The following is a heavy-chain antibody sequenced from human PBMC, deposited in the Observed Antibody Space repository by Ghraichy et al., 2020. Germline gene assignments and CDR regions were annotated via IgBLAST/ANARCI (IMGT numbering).Heavy chain of an antibody. J-gene: IGHJ4*02. CDR2: TFYDGSS. D-gene: IGHD3-10*01. CDR1: GDSIRSSNW. Sequence: SETLSLTCAVSGDSIRSSNWWTWFRQPPGKGLEWIGYTFYDGSSYYNPSLKSRISMSVDTSKNQFSLKFTSVTAVDTAVYFCARKAYGERFVPDWGQGTLVTVSS. CDR3: ARKAYGERFVPD. V-gene: IGHV4-28*01.